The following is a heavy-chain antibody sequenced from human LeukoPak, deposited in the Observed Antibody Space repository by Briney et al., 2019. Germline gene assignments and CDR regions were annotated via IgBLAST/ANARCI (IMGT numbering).Heavy chain of an antibody. D-gene: IGHD3-22*01. J-gene: IGHJ4*02. CDR1: GYSFTSYW. Sequence: GESLKISCKGSGYSFTSYWIGWVRQMPGKGLEWMGIIYPGDSDTRYSPSFQGQVTISADKSISTAYLQWSSLKASDTAMYYCARHGHYCDSSGYYPPRRLDYWGQGTLVTVSS. V-gene: IGHV5-51*01. CDR3: ARHGHYCDSSGYYPPRRLDY. CDR2: IYPGDSDT.